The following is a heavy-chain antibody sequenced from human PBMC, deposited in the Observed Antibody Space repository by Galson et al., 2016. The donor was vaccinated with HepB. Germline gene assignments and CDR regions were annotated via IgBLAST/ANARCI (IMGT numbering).Heavy chain of an antibody. D-gene: IGHD1-26*01. CDR2: LNPSTGVS. Sequence: SVKVSCKASGYTFTGYSLHWLRQAPGQGLQWMGWLNPSTGVSNLAPKFQGRVTMTRDTSISTAYMELGSLTSDDTAVYFCARVGLLVGATRLLWGQGTLVTVSS. V-gene: IGHV1-2*02. CDR3: ARVGLLVGATRLL. CDR1: GYTFTGYS. J-gene: IGHJ4*02.